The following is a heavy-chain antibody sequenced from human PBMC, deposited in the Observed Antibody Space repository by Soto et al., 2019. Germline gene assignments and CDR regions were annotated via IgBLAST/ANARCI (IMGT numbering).Heavy chain of an antibody. D-gene: IGHD6-19*01. CDR1: GYTFTSYA. CDR2: INAGNGNT. CDR3: AREEYGGAVADKNMDV. J-gene: IGHJ6*03. V-gene: IGHV1-3*01. Sequence: ASVKVSCKASGYTFTSYAMHWVRQAPGQRLEWMGWINAGNGNTKYSQKFQGRVTITRDTSASTAYMELSSLRSEDTAVYYCAREEYGGAVADKNMDVWGKGTTVTVSS.